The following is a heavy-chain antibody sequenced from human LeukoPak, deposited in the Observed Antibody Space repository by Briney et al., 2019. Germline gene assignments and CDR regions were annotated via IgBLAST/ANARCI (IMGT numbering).Heavy chain of an antibody. Sequence: PGGSLRLSCAASGFNFRVFAMNWARQAPGKGLEWVAYITTRSTTTLYADSVKGRFTVSRDNAKNSLYLQLSSLRAEDTAVYYCARGTGDYWGQGTLVAVSS. CDR2: ITTRSTTT. V-gene: IGHV3-48*01. CDR3: ARGTGDY. J-gene: IGHJ4*02. CDR1: GFNFRVFA.